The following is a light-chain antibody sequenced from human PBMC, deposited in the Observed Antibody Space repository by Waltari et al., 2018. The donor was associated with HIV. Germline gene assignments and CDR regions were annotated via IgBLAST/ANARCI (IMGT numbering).Light chain of an antibody. CDR3: QSYDSRLHVV. J-gene: IGLJ2*01. Sequence: QSALTQPPSVSGAPGQRVTISCTGSSSNFGEGYHVHWYQQLPGTAPKLLIYGNSNRPSWFPDRFSGSTSGTSASLASTGLQAEDEADDYCQSYDSRLHVVFGGGTKLTVL. CDR1: SSNFGEGYH. V-gene: IGLV1-40*01. CDR2: GNS.